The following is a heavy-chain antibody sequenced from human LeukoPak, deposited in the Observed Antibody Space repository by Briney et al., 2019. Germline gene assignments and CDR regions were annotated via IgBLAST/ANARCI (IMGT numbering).Heavy chain of an antibody. CDR2: IKQDGSEK. J-gene: IGHJ3*02. D-gene: IGHD6-19*01. V-gene: IGHV3-7*01. Sequence: GGSLRLSCAASGFTFSSYWMSWVRQAPGKGLEWVANIKQDGSEKYYVDSVKGRFTISRDNAKNSLYLQMNSPRAEDTAVYYCARDSRSGWYPWFDAFDIWGQGTMVTVSS. CDR3: ARDSRSGWYPWFDAFDI. CDR1: GFTFSSYW.